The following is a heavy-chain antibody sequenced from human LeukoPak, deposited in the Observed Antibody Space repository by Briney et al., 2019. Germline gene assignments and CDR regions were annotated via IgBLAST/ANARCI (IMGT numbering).Heavy chain of an antibody. CDR1: GFTFSSYW. CDR3: ARQMATILDGILDY. CDR2: IKQEGSEK. J-gene: IGHJ4*02. D-gene: IGHD5-24*01. V-gene: IGHV3-7*01. Sequence: QPGGSLRLSCAASGFTFSSYWMSWVRQAPGKGLERVANIKQEGSEKYYVDSVKGRFTISRDNAKNSMYPQMNSLRAEDTALYYCARQMATILDGILDYWGQGTLVTVSS.